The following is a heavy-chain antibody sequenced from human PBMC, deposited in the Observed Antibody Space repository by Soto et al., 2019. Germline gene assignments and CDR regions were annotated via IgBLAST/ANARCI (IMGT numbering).Heavy chain of an antibody. D-gene: IGHD2-2*01. CDR3: ARDRSMVVVVPGY. CDR1: GFTFSSYA. V-gene: IGHV3-30*09. CDR2: ISHDGSNN. Sequence: GGSLRLSCAASGFTFSSYAMHWVRQAPGKGLEWVAHISHDGSNNYYADSVKGRFAISRDNSKNMVYLQMNSLRVDDTAVYYCARDRSMVVVVPGYWGQGTLVTVSS. J-gene: IGHJ4*02.